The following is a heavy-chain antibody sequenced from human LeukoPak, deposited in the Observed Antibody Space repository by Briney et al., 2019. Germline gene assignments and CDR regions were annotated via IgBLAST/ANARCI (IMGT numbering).Heavy chain of an antibody. CDR3: AKLYHSYGYDPMDY. D-gene: IGHD5-18*01. V-gene: IGHV4-39*01. CDR1: GGSISSYY. Sequence: SETLSLTCTVSGGSISSYYWGWIRQPPGKGLEWIGSIYYSGSTYYNPSLKSRVTISVDTSKNQFSLKLSSVTAADTAVYYCAKLYHSYGYDPMDYWGQGTLVTVSS. CDR2: IYYSGST. J-gene: IGHJ4*02.